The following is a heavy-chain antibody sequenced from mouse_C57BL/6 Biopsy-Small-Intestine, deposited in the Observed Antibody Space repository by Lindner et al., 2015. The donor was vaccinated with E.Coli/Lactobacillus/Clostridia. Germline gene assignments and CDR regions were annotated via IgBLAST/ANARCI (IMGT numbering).Heavy chain of an antibody. CDR2: INPGSGDI. V-gene: IGHV1-54*01. Sequence: VQLQESGTELLRPGTSVKVSCKASGYAFTNHFIEWVKQRPGQGLEWIGKINPGSGDIFYNEKFKGKAILTADKSSSTAYMQLSSLTSEDSAVYFCARSHTPHWGQGTTLTVSS. J-gene: IGHJ2*01. CDR1: GYAFTNHF. CDR3: ARSHTPH.